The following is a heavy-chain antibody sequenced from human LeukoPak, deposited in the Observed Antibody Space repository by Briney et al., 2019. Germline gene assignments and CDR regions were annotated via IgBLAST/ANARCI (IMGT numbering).Heavy chain of an antibody. CDR1: GFTFSSYA. J-gene: IGHJ6*02. Sequence: GGSPRLSCSASGFTFSSYAMHWVRQAPGKGLEYVSAISGNGGSTYYADSVRGRFSISRDNSKNTLYLQMNSLRVEDTAVYYCVKESRTYYSYDMDVWGQGTTVTVSS. V-gene: IGHV3-64D*06. CDR2: ISGNGGST. CDR3: VKESRTYYSYDMDV.